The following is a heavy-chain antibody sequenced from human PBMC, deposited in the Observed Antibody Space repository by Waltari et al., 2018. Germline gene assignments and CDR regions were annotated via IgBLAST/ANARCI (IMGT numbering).Heavy chain of an antibody. D-gene: IGHD5-18*01. V-gene: IGHV4-59*01. Sequence: QVQLQASGPGLVKPSETLSLTCTVSGSSISSYYWSWIRQPPGKGLEWIGYIYYSGSTNYNPSLKSRVTISVDTSKNQFSLKLSSVTAADTAVYYCARVDSRSWFDPWGQGTLVTVSA. CDR3: ARVDSRSWFDP. CDR1: GSSISSYY. J-gene: IGHJ5*02. CDR2: IYYSGST.